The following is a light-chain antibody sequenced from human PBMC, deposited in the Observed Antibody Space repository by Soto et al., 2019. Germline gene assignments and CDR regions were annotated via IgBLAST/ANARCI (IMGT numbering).Light chain of an antibody. V-gene: IGLV1-40*01. CDR3: QSYDSSLSGYV. J-gene: IGLJ1*01. CDR2: GNR. Sequence: QSVLTQPPSVSGAPGQRVTISCTGSSSNIGAGYDVHWYQQLPGTAPKLVIYGNRNRPSGVPDRFSGSKSGTSASLAITGLQAEDEADYYCQSYDSSLSGYVFGTGTQLTVL. CDR1: SSNIGAGYD.